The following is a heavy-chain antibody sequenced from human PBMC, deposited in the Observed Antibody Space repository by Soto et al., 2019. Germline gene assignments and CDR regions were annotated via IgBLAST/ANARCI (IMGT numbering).Heavy chain of an antibody. V-gene: IGHV1-69*12. CDR1: GGTFGTDS. J-gene: IGHJ6*02. CDR3: AREIDGYYGMDV. Sequence: QVQLVQSGAEVKKPGSSVKVSCKASGGTFGTDSISWVRQAPGQGLEWMGGIITMFGTANNAQKFQGRVTITADESTSTAYMDLSSLRSEDTAVYFCAREIDGYYGMDVWGQGTTVTVAS. CDR2: IITMFGTA.